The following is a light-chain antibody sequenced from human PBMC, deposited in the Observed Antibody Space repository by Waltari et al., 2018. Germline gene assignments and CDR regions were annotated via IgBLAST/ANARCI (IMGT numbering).Light chain of an antibody. CDR2: LGS. V-gene: IGKV2-28*01. CDR3: MQPLQSWT. CDR1: QRLLRSNGYNY. J-gene: IGKJ1*01. Sequence: EIVMTQSPLSLPVTPGEPVSISCRSSQRLLRSNGYNYLSWYLQKPGQSPQLLIYLGSNRASGVPDRFSGSGSGTDFTLKISRVEAEDIGVYYCMQPLQSWTFGQGTRVEIK.